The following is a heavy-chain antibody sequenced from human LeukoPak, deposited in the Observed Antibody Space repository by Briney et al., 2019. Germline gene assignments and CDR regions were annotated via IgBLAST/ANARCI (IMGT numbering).Heavy chain of an antibody. Sequence: PSETLSLTCAVCGGSFSDYSWSWIRQPPGKGLEWIGEIDHSGSTSYNPSLKSRLTISVDTSKKQFSLKLNSVTAADTAVYYCATRLPTDYWGQGTLVTVSS. D-gene: IGHD5-12*01. V-gene: IGHV4-34*01. J-gene: IGHJ4*02. CDR1: GGSFSDYS. CDR2: IDHSGST. CDR3: ATRLPTDY.